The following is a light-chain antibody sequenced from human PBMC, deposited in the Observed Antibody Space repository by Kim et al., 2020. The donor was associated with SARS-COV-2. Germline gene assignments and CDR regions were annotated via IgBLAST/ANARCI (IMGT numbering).Light chain of an antibody. J-gene: IGKJ2*01. CDR2: KAS. CDR3: QQYNRYST. V-gene: IGKV1-5*03. CDR1: QSISSW. Sequence: LAAGVGDRVTITGRASQSISSWLAWYQQKPGKATKLLIYKASSLESGVPSRFSGSGSGTECTLTISSLQPTDFATYSRQQYNRYSTFGQGTKLEI.